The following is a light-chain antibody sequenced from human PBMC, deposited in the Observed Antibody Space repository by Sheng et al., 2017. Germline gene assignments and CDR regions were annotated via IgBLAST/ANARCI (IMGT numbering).Light chain of an antibody. CDR2: GAS. Sequence: EKVMTQSPATLSASPGERVTLSCRASESVAGNLAWYQQRPGQAPRLLIYGASTRATGIPARFSGSGSGTEFTLTISSLQSEDFAVYYCQHYGSSVATFGQGTRLEIK. CDR3: QHYGSSVAT. J-gene: IGKJ5*01. CDR1: ESVAGN. V-gene: IGKV3-15*01.